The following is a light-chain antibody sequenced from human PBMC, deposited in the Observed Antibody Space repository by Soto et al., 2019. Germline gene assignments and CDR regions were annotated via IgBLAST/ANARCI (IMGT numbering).Light chain of an antibody. CDR2: EAS. Sequence: EIVLTQSPATLSSSPGERATLSCRASQTVCVSLAWYQHKPGQAPRLIIYEASNRAAGIPARFSGSGSGTDFTLTITSLEPEDFAFYYCHQCQRWPRTFGQGTKVDIK. CDR3: HQCQRWPRT. J-gene: IGKJ1*01. V-gene: IGKV3-11*01. CDR1: QTVCVS.